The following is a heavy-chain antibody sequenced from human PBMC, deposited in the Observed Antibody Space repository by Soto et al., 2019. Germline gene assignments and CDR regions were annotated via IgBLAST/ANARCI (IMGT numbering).Heavy chain of an antibody. V-gene: IGHV3-33*01. CDR1: GFTFSSYG. CDR2: IWYDGSNK. J-gene: IGHJ6*02. Sequence: GGSLRLSCAASGFTFSSYGMHWVRQAPGKGLEWVAVIWYDGSNKYYADSVKGRFTISRDNSKNTLYLQMNSLRAEDTAVYYCARDPEYYGSGSYSDPDGMDVWGQGTTVTVSS. D-gene: IGHD3-10*01. CDR3: ARDPEYYGSGSYSDPDGMDV.